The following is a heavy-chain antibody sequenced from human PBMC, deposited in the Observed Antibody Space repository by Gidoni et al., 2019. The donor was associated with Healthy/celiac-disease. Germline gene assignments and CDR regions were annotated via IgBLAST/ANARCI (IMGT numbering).Heavy chain of an antibody. Sequence: VQLVDSVGGLVKPGGSLRLSCSASGFPCSSYSMNWVRQAPGKGLGWVSSISSSSSYIYYADSVKGRFTISRDNAKNSLYLQMNSLRAEDTSVYYCAREGGSYSNWFDPWGQGTLVTVSS. CDR3: AREGGSYSNWFDP. V-gene: IGHV3-21*01. CDR1: GFPCSSYS. D-gene: IGHD1-26*01. CDR2: ISSSSSYI. J-gene: IGHJ5*02.